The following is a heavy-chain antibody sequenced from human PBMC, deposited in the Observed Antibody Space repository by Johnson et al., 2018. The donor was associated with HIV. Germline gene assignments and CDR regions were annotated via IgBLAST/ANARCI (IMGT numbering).Heavy chain of an antibody. Sequence: VQLVESGGGLVKPGGSLRLSCAASGFTFSNAWMSWVRQAPGKGLEWVAFIRYDGTNKYYADSVKGRVTISRDNSKNTLSLQMNSLRAEDTAVYYWARVTGDSSSWYVGAFDIWGQGTMVTVSS. CDR3: ARVTGDSSSWYVGAFDI. CDR1: GFTFSNAW. J-gene: IGHJ3*02. V-gene: IGHV3-30*02. CDR2: IRYDGTNK. D-gene: IGHD6-13*01.